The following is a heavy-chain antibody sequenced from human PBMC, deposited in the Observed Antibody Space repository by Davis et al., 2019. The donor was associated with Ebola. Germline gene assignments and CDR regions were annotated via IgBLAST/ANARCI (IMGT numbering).Heavy chain of an antibody. V-gene: IGHV3-48*03. Sequence: PGGSLRLSSAASGFTFSGFEMNWVRQVPGKGLEWISYISSSGTFIYYADSVRGRFTISRDNARNSMYLQMNSLRVEDTAVYYCSRRVVADDHWGQGTLVTVSS. CDR2: ISSSGTFI. CDR1: GFTFSGFE. CDR3: SRRVVADDH. J-gene: IGHJ4*02. D-gene: IGHD2-15*01.